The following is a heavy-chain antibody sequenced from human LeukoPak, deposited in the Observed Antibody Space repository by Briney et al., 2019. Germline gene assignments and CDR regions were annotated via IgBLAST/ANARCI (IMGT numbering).Heavy chain of an antibody. Sequence: ASVKVSCKASGYTFTGDYMHWVRQAPGQGLEWMGWINPNSGGTNYAQKFQGRVTMTRDTSISTAYMELSRLRSDDTAVYYCARGASGWYSYDFGVYYFDYWGQGTLVTVSS. CDR2: INPNSGGT. J-gene: IGHJ4*02. D-gene: IGHD6-19*01. CDR3: ARGASGWYSYDFGVYYFDY. CDR1: GYTFTGDY. V-gene: IGHV1-2*02.